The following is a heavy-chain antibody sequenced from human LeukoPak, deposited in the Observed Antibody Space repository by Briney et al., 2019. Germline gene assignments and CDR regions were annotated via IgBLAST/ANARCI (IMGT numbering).Heavy chain of an antibody. CDR3: AKLGGTAINFDP. J-gene: IGHJ5*02. CDR1: GFTVSSNY. CDR2: ISYDGSNK. V-gene: IGHV3-30*18. Sequence: GGSLRLSCAASGFTVSSNYMSWVRQAPGKGLEWVAVISYDGSNKYYADSVKGRFTISRDNSKNTLYLQMNSLRAEDTAVYYCAKLGGTAINFDPWGQGTLVTVSS. D-gene: IGHD1-1*01.